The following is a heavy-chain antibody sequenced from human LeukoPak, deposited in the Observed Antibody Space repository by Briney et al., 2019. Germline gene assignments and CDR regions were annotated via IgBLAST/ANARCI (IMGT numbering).Heavy chain of an antibody. V-gene: IGHV4-34*01. J-gene: IGHJ5*02. CDR1: GGSIRGYY. CDR2: INQNAGT. D-gene: IGHD6-6*01. Sequence: SKTLSLTCAVSGGSIRGYYWSWVRQSPGKGLEWIGDINQNAGTDYNPSLKSRVTMSTDSSKNQISLNVTAATAADTAIYYCARGRTRLSWLDPWGQGTLVTVSS. CDR3: ARGRTRLSWLDP.